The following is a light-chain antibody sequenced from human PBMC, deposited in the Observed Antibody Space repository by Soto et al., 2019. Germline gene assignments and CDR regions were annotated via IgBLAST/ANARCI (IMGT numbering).Light chain of an antibody. Sequence: QSALTQPPSASGSPGQSVTISCTGTINDVGGYNYVSWYQQLPGKAPKLMIYEVSKRPSGVPDRFSGSKSGNTASLTVSGLQAEDEADYYCSSYAGSYTLVFGGGTKLTVL. V-gene: IGLV2-8*01. CDR1: INDVGGYNY. CDR3: SSYAGSYTLV. J-gene: IGLJ2*01. CDR2: EVS.